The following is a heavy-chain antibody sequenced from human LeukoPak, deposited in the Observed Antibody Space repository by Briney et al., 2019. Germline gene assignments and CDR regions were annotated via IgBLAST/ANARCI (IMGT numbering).Heavy chain of an antibody. CDR3: ARAYSVSYYVQ. V-gene: IGHV4-4*07. Sequence: SETLSLTCTVSAGFISYYHWSWLRQPAGKGLEWIGHMFAGGTATYNPSLKSRATMSLDTSKNQFSLKVTSVTDADTAIYYCARAYSVSYYVQWGQGTLATVSS. CDR1: AGFISYYH. CDR2: MFAGGTA. J-gene: IGHJ4*02. D-gene: IGHD5/OR15-5a*01.